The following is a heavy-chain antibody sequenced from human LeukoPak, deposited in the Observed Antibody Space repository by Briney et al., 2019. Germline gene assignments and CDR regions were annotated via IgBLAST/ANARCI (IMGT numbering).Heavy chain of an antibody. Sequence: PGGSLRLSCAASGFTFSNYPIHWVRQAPGKGLEFVSSIHSNGISTYYGNSVKGRFTVSRDNSKNTVYLQMGSLREEDMDVYYCARTQQWLATGGWYWFDTWGQGTLVTVSS. D-gene: IGHD6-19*01. CDR1: GFTFSNYP. CDR3: ARTQQWLATGGWYWFDT. V-gene: IGHV3-64*01. CDR2: IHSNGIST. J-gene: IGHJ5*02.